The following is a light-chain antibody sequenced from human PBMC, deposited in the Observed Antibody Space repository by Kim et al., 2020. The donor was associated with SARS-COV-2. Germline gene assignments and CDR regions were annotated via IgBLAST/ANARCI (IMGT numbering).Light chain of an antibody. CDR2: LGS. Sequence: RASISCRSSQSLLHSPGYNFVDWYLQKPAQSPQLLIYLGSNRASGVPDRFSGSGSGTDFTLKISRVEAEDVGVYYCMQALQTPITFGQGTRLEIK. CDR1: QSLLHSPGYNF. CDR3: MQALQTPIT. V-gene: IGKV2-28*01. J-gene: IGKJ5*01.